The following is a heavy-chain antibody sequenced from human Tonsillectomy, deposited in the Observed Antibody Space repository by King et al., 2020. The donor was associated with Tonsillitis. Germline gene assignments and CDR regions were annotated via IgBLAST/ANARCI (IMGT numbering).Heavy chain of an antibody. Sequence: VQLVESGGGLVKPGGSLRLSCAASGFTFSDYFMTWIRQAPGKGLEWVSYISVSVRSIDYADSVRGRFTLSRDKAKKSVFLQMNSLRDEDTAVYFCARGRLGGNSDYLYMDVWGKGTTVTVSS. CDR1: GFTFSDYF. CDR2: ISVSVRSI. CDR3: ARGRLGGNSDYLYMDV. D-gene: IGHD4-23*01. V-gene: IGHV3-11*01. J-gene: IGHJ6*03.